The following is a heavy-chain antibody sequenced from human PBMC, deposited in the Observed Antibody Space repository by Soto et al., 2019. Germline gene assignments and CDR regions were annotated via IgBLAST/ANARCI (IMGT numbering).Heavy chain of an antibody. D-gene: IGHD2-2*01. CDR3: ARDPNLYCSGTYCYVD. Sequence: GCRRVSCAASGLSLSRSSMNWVRQAPGKGLEWVASIYSYSNFIYSAYSVKGRFTISRDNARNSLSLQMKSMRAEDTAVYYCARDPNLYCSGTYCYVDWGRGSLVSVSS. CDR2: IYSYSNFI. CDR1: GLSLSRSS. V-gene: IGHV3-21*01. J-gene: IGHJ4*01.